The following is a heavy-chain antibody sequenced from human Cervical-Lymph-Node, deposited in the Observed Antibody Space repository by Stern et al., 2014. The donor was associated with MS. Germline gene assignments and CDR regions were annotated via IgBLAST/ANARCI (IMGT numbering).Heavy chain of an antibody. Sequence: QVQLVQSGAGVKTPGASVKVSCKTSGYTFTSDDINWVRQASGPGLEWMGWMNPDSGDTGYAQKFQGRLTITRDTSINTAYMELTTLRSEDTAVYYCTKAWDSWGQGTLVTVSS. CDR1: GYTFTSDD. J-gene: IGHJ4*02. CDR2: MNPDSGDT. CDR3: TKAWDS. V-gene: IGHV1-8*01.